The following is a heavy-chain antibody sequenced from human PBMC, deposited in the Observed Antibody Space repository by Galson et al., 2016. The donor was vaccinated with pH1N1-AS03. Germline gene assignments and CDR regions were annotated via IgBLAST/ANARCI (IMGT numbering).Heavy chain of an antibody. V-gene: IGHV4-4*02. D-gene: IGHD3-10*01. J-gene: IGHJ6*03. Sequence: SLRLSCAASGFTFRYAWMSWVRQAPGKGLEWIGSLYYSGSTYYNPSLKRRVTMSVDTSKNQFYLHLSSVTAADTAVYYCARDPSQSYYGRHYMDVWGKGTTVTVSS. CDR2: LYYSGST. CDR3: ARDPSQSYYGRHYMDV. CDR1: GFTFRYAW.